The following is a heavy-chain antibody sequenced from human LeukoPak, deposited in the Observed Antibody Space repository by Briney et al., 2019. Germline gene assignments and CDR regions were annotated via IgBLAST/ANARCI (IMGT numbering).Heavy chain of an antibody. Sequence: PGRSLRLSCAASGFTFDDYAMHWVRQAPGKGLEWVAVISYNGGYIHYEDSVKGRFTISRDDSKNTLSLQMSGLRAEDTALYYCARGGIISNFDYWGQGTLVTVSS. D-gene: IGHD3-10*01. V-gene: IGHV3-33*08. CDR2: ISYNGGYI. CDR1: GFTFDDYA. J-gene: IGHJ4*02. CDR3: ARGGIISNFDY.